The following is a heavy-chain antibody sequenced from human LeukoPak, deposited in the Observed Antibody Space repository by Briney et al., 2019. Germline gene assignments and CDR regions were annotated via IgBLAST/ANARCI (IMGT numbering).Heavy chain of an antibody. CDR3: ARDYDSSGYWQELFDY. V-gene: IGHV3-30*03. CDR2: ISYDGNNK. J-gene: IGHJ4*02. CDR1: GFTFSSYG. D-gene: IGHD3-22*01. Sequence: PGGSLRLSCAASGFTFSSYGMHWGRQAPGKGLGWGAVISYDGNNKYYADSLKGRFTISRDNSKNTLYLQMNSLRAEDTAVYYCARDYDSSGYWQELFDYWGQGTLVTVSS.